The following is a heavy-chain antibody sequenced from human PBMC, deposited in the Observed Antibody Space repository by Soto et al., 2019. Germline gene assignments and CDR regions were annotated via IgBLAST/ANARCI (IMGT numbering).Heavy chain of an antibody. CDR1: GYTFTSYG. CDR3: ARHNSQWPNWFDP. Sequence: QVQQVQSGAEVKRPGASAKVSCKASGYTFTSYGISWVRQAPGQGLEWMGWISAYDGNTNYAQKFQGRVTMTTDTSTSTAYMELRSLRSDDTAVDYCARHNSQWPNWFDPWGQGTLVTVSS. J-gene: IGHJ5*02. V-gene: IGHV1-18*01. CDR2: ISAYDGNT. D-gene: IGHD1-1*01.